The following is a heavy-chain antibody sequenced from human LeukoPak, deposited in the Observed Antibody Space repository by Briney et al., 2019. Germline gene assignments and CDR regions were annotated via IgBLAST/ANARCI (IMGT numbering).Heavy chain of an antibody. CDR2: ISYDGSNQ. V-gene: IGHV3-30*04. CDR1: GFTFSNYA. Sequence: TGGSLRLSCEASGFTFSNYAMHWVRQAPGKGLESVAVISYDGSNQYYADSVKGRFTMTRDNSKNTLYVQMNSLRGEDTAVYYCARENSGWFDYWGQGTLVTVSS. J-gene: IGHJ4*02. D-gene: IGHD6-19*01. CDR3: ARENSGWFDY.